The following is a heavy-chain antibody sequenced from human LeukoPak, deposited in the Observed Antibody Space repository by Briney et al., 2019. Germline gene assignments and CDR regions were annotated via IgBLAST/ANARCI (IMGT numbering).Heavy chain of an antibody. CDR1: GFTFSSYA. CDR3: AKKRYSSWYEPYAR. Sequence: PGGSLRLSCAASGFTFSSYAMSWVRQAPGKGLEWVSAISGSGGSTYYADSVKGRFTISRDNSKNTLYLQMNSLRAEDTAVYYCAKKRYSSWYEPYARWGQGTLVTVSS. D-gene: IGHD6-13*01. V-gene: IGHV3-23*01. CDR2: ISGSGGST. J-gene: IGHJ4*02.